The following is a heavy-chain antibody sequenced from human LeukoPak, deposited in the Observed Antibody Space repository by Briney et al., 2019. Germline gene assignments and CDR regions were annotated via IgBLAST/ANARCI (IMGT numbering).Heavy chain of an antibody. Sequence: SETLSLTCTVSGGSISSYYWSWIRQPPGKGLEWIGYIYYSGSTNYNPSLKSRVTISVDTSKNQFSLKLSSVTAADTAVYYCARFGYSGYDLDWGQGTLVTVSS. V-gene: IGHV4-59*01. D-gene: IGHD5-12*01. J-gene: IGHJ4*02. CDR1: GGSISSYY. CDR2: IYYSGST. CDR3: ARFGYSGYDLD.